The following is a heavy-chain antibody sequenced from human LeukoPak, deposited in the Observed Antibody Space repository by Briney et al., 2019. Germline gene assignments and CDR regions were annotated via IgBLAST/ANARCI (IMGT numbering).Heavy chain of an antibody. J-gene: IGHJ4*02. V-gene: IGHV3-7*01. CDR3: ARNRPGYFDY. CDR1: GFTFSSYA. CDR2: LKEDGSES. Sequence: PGGSLRLSCAASGFTFSSYAMSWIRQAPGKGLEWLGNLKEDGSESHYVDSVKGRFTISRDNAKSSVYLQMNSLRAEDTAVYYCARNRPGYFDYWGQGTLITVSS.